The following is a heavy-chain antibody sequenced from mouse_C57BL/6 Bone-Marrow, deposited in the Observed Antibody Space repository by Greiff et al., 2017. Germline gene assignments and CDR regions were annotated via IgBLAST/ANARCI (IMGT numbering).Heavy chain of an antibody. V-gene: IGHV5-12*01. CDR1: GFTFSDYY. CDR3: ASHYYYGSSYAMDY. Sequence: DVKLVESGGGLVQPGGSLKLSCAASGFTFSDYYMYWVRQTPEKRLEWVAYISNGGGSTYYPDTVKGRFTISRDNAKNTLYLQMSRLKSEDTAMYYCASHYYYGSSYAMDYWGQGTSVTVSS. CDR2: ISNGGGST. D-gene: IGHD1-1*01. J-gene: IGHJ4*01.